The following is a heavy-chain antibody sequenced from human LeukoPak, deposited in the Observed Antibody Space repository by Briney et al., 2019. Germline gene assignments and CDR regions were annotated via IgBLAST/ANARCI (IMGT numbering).Heavy chain of an antibody. CDR2: ISAYNGNT. CDR3: ARDRSYDILTGYPDNDAFDI. Sequence: ASVKVSCKASGYTFTSYGINWVRQAHGQGLEWMGWISAYNGNTNYAQKLQGRVTMTTDTSTSTAYMELRSLRSDDTAVYYCARDRSYDILTGYPDNDAFDIWGQGTMVTVSS. D-gene: IGHD3-9*01. J-gene: IGHJ3*02. V-gene: IGHV1-18*01. CDR1: GYTFTSYG.